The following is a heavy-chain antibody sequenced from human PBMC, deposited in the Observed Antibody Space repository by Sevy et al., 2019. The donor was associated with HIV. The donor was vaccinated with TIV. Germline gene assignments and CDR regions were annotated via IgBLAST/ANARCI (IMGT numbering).Heavy chain of an antibody. D-gene: IGHD3-3*01. CDR1: DGSLSSDNYY. V-gene: IGHV4-39*01. CDR2: VYYSGRT. J-gene: IGHJ5*02. CDR3: AMIMIFGVLSYNWFDP. Sequence: SETLSLTCTVSDGSLSSDNYYWVWIRQPPGKGLEWIGTVYYSGRTYYTPSLKTRVTISVDTSKNQFSLKLTSVTAADTAVYYCAMIMIFGVLSYNWFDPWGQGTLVTVSS.